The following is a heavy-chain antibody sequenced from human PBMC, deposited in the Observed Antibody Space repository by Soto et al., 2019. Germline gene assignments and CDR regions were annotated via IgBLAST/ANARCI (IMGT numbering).Heavy chain of an antibody. D-gene: IGHD2-21*02. CDR3: VRTARQGAVAPHWFDR. V-gene: IGHV4-30-4*01. Sequence: SETLSLTCTVSGGSISSGDYYWSWIRQPPGKGLEWIGYVYYTGSTYYNPSLMSRLTISVDTSKNQFSLKLTSVTAAETAVYYCVRTARQGAVAPHWFDRWGQGAQVTVSS. CDR2: VYYTGST. J-gene: IGHJ5*02. CDR1: GGSISSGDYY.